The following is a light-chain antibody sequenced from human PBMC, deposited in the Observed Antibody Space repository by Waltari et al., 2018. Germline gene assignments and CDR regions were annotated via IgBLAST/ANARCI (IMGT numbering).Light chain of an antibody. V-gene: IGKV3-15*01. Sequence: EVVLTQSPATLSVSCGEQATLSCRASQNVARKFAWFQQKPGQAPRLLIYGASTRAPGAPVRFSGSGSGTEFTLTITNLQFEDSALFFCQQYHSWPPYTFGQGTKLEIK. CDR3: QQYHSWPPYT. CDR1: QNVARK. J-gene: IGKJ2*01. CDR2: GAS.